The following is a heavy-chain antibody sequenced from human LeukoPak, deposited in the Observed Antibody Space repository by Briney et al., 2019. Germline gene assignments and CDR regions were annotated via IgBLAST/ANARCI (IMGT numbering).Heavy chain of an antibody. D-gene: IGHD2-2*01. V-gene: IGHV4-38-2*01. Sequence: SETLSLTCAVSGYSISSGYYWGWIRQPPGKGLEWIGSIYHSGSTYYNPSLKIRGTISVDTSKNQFSLKLSSVTAADTAVYYCARLSTSCHDYWGQGTLVTVSS. CDR3: ARLSTSCHDY. CDR1: GYSISSGYY. CDR2: IYHSGST. J-gene: IGHJ4*02.